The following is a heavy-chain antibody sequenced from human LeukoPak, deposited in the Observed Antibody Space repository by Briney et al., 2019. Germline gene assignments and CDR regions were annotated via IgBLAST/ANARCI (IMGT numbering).Heavy chain of an antibody. CDR1: GGTFSSYV. J-gene: IGHJ5*02. D-gene: IGHD5-12*01. V-gene: IGHV1-69*04. CDR2: IIPILDIA. CDR3: ARVGGGYDQNWFDP. Sequence: SVKVSCKASGGTFSSYVISWVRQAPGQGLEWMGRIIPILDIANYAQKFQGRVTITADKFTSTAYMELSSLRSEDAAVYYCARVGGGYDQNWFDPWGQGTLVTVSS.